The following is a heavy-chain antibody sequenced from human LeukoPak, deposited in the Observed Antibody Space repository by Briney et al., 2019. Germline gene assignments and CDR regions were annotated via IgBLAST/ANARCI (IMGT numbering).Heavy chain of an antibody. D-gene: IGHD3-10*01. CDR3: ARLDYYGSGSDDAFDI. CDR1: GGSFSGYY. J-gene: IGHJ3*02. Sequence: SETLSLTCAVYGGSFSGYYWSWIRQPPGKGLEWIGEINHSGSTNYNPSLKSRVTISVDTSKNQFSLKLSSVAAADTAVYYCARLDYYGSGSDDAFDIWGQGTMVTVSS. CDR2: INHSGST. V-gene: IGHV4-34*01.